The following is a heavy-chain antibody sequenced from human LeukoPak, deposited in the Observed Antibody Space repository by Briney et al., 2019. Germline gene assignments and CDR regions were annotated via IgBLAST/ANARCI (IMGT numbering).Heavy chain of an antibody. CDR3: AREHQLNYYYYGMDV. V-gene: IGHV4-61*01. CDR1: GGSVSSGSYY. Sequence: SETLSLTCTVSGGSVSSGSYYWSWIRQPPGKGLEWIGYIYYSGSTIYNPSLKSRVTISVDTSKNQFSLKLSSVTAADTAVYYCAREHQLNYYYYGMDVWGQGTTVTVSS. D-gene: IGHD2-2*01. CDR2: IYYSGST. J-gene: IGHJ6*02.